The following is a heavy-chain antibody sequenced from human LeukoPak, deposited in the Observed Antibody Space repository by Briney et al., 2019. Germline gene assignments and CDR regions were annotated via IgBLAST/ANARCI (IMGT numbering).Heavy chain of an antibody. V-gene: IGHV3-21*01. D-gene: IGHD2-15*01. Sequence: GGSLRLSCAASGFTFSTYSMTWVRQAPGKGLEWVSSMSSGGTYIYYADSVRGRFTISRDNTKNSLYLLMNTLRAEDTAVYYCARTPKGYCSGGSCYVHHYMDVWGKGTTVTVSS. J-gene: IGHJ6*03. CDR3: ARTPKGYCSGGSCYVHHYMDV. CDR1: GFTFSTYS. CDR2: MSSGGTYI.